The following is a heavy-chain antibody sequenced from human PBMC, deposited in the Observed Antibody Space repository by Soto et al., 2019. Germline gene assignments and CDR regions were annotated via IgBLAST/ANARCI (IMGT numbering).Heavy chain of an antibody. D-gene: IGHD5-18*01. CDR1: GFMFSSYS. CDR3: ARDGGGIQLWPEYFDY. J-gene: IGHJ4*02. V-gene: IGHV3-21*01. Sequence: GGSLRLSCAASGFMFSSYSMNWVRQAPGKGLEWVSSIIGSSGYIYYADSVKGRFTISRDSAKNSLYLQMNSLRAEDTAVYFCARDGGGIQLWPEYFDYWGQGTLVTVSS. CDR2: IIGSSGYI.